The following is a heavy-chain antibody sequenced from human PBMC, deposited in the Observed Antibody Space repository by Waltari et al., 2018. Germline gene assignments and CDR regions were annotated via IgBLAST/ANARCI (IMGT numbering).Heavy chain of an antibody. V-gene: IGHV1-2*02. Sequence: QAQLVQSGAEVKKPGASVTVSCKASGHIFTDYHIHWLRQSPGQVLEWIRLINCESGNTNYAQKFQGRVTMTRDTSISTVYMELRSLMSDDTAVYYCAKVRPSTSWGQGILVTVSS. CDR2: INCESGNT. CDR3: AKVRPSTS. D-gene: IGHD2-2*01. J-gene: IGHJ4*02. CDR1: GHIFTDYH.